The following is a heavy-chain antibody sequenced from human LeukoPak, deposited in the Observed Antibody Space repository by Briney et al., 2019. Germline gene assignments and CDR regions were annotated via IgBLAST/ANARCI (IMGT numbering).Heavy chain of an antibody. CDR3: ARHYYGDYPNLYYFDY. J-gene: IGHJ4*02. CDR1: VGSISRYY. V-gene: IGHV4-59*08. D-gene: IGHD4-17*01. Sequence: KSSETLSLTCTVSVGSISRYYWSWIRQPPGKGLEWIGYIYYTVTTTYNPSLKSRVTISVDTSKNQFSLKLSSVTAADTAAYYCARHYYGDYPNLYYFDYWGQGTLVTVSS. CDR2: IYYTVTT.